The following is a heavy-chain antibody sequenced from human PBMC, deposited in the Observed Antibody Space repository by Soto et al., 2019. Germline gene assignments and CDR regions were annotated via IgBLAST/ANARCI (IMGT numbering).Heavy chain of an antibody. J-gene: IGHJ5*02. Sequence: NPSETLSLTCTVSGGSISSYYWSWIRQPPGKGLEWIGYIYYSGSTNYNPSLKSRVTISVDTSKNQFSLKLSSVTAADTAVYYCATLQDRYDFRFDPWGQGTLVTVSS. CDR3: ATLQDRYDFRFDP. D-gene: IGHD3-3*01. CDR1: GGSISSYY. V-gene: IGHV4-59*08. CDR2: IYYSGST.